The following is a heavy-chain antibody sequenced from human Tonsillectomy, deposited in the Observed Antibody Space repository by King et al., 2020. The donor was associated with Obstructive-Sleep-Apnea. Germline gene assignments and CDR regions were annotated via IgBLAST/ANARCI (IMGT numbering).Heavy chain of an antibody. Sequence: VQLVEAWGGVGQPGRSLRLSCSASGFTFRNYGMHWVRQAPGNGLEWVACISYYGSNKYYADSVKGRFTISRDNSKNTLYLQMNSLSAEDTAFYYCAKGQSDYYDNSGYYGVDYWGLGTLVTVSS. J-gene: IGHJ4*02. D-gene: IGHD3-22*01. CDR2: ISYYGSNK. CDR1: GFTFRNYG. CDR3: AKGQSDYYDNSGYYGVDY. V-gene: IGHV3-30*18.